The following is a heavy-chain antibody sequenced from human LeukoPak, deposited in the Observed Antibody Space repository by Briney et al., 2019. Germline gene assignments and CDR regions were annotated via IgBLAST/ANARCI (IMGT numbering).Heavy chain of an antibody. CDR2: TSGSI. J-gene: IGHJ6*03. Sequence: SETLSLTCAVSGASISSHYWSWIRQPPGKGLEWIGYTSGSISDNPSLKSRVAVSVGPSQNQVSLSLTSVTAADTAVYYCARVLAIFGLDTTDFYMDVWGKGTTVTVSS. V-gene: IGHV4-59*11. CDR1: GASISSHY. D-gene: IGHD3/OR15-3a*01. CDR3: ARVLAIFGLDTTDFYMDV.